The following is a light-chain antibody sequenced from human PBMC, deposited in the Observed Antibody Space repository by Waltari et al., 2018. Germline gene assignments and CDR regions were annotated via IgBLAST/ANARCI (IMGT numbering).Light chain of an antibody. CDR1: SSDVGTYNF. J-gene: IGLJ2*01. V-gene: IGLV2-14*03. CDR3: SSSTSSTSVV. Sequence: QSALTQPASVSGSPGQSITISCTGTSSDVGTYNFVSWYQQHPGKTPKFMFYDVSNRPSGVFSRFSASKSGNAASPTISGLQSEDEADYYCSSSTSSTSVVFCGGTKLTVL. CDR2: DVS.